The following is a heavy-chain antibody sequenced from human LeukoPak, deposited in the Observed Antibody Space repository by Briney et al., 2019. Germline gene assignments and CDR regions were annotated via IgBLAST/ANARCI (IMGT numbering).Heavy chain of an antibody. J-gene: IGHJ4*02. V-gene: IGHV4-4*02. Sequence: PSGTLSPTCAVSGGSITGSDWCWWTWVRQPPGKGLEWIGEIYHSGSTNYNPSLKSRVTISLDKSKNQFSLTLTSVTAADTAMYYCATRYSVWPKWGPGTLVTVSS. CDR1: GGSITGSDW. D-gene: IGHD5/OR15-5a*01. CDR3: ATRYSVWPK. CDR2: IYHSGST.